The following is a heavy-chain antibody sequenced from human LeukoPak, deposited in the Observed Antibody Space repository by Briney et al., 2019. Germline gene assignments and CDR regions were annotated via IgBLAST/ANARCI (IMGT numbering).Heavy chain of an antibody. Sequence: PGRSLRLSCAASGFTFSSHGMHWVRQAPGKGLEWVAVISYDGSNKYYADSVKGRFTISRDNSKNTLYLQMNSLRAEDTAVYYCAKGGSGAIVVVTDDAFDIWGQGTMVTVSS. CDR1: GFTFSSHG. CDR2: ISYDGSNK. D-gene: IGHD2-21*02. V-gene: IGHV3-30*18. J-gene: IGHJ3*02. CDR3: AKGGSGAIVVVTDDAFDI.